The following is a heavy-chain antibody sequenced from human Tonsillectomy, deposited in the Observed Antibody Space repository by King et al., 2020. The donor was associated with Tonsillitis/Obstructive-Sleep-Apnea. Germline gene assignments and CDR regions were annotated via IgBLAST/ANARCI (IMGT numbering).Heavy chain of an antibody. V-gene: IGHV3-53*01. CDR1: DLTVRSNS. Sequence: VQLVESGGGLIRPGGSLRLSWEASDLTVRSNSMTWVRQAPGKGLEWLSVIYSGGTTYYADSVKGRFTISRDNSKNTLSLQMNSLRAEDTAVYYCARVDYGDYASAFDVLGQGTMVTVSS. J-gene: IGHJ3*01. CDR3: ARVDYGDYASAFDV. D-gene: IGHD4-17*01. CDR2: IYSGGTT.